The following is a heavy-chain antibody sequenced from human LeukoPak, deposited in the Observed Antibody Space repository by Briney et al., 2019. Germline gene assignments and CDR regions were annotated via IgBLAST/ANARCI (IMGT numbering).Heavy chain of an antibody. J-gene: IGHJ4*02. CDR1: GYTFTSYD. V-gene: IGHV1-8*01. CDR3: ALLREGIVGVFDY. D-gene: IGHD1-26*01. CDR2: MNPNSGNT. Sequence: ASVKVSCKASGYTFTSYDINWVRQATGQGLEWMGWMNPNSGNTGYAQKFQGRVIMTRNTSISTAYVELSSLRSEDTAVYYCALLREGIVGVFDYWGQGTLVTVSS.